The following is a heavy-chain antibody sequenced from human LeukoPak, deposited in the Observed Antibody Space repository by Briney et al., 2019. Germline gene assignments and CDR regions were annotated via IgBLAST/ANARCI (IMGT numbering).Heavy chain of an antibody. Sequence: GGSLRLSCAASGFTFSDYYMSWIRQAPGKGLEWGSYISSSGSTIYYAASVKGRFTISRDNAKTSLSLQTNSPTAEDTAVYYCARVATHPVEDGYNFLPLYYFDYWGQGTLVTVSS. V-gene: IGHV3-11*01. CDR3: ARVATHPVEDGYNFLPLYYFDY. CDR1: GFTFSDYY. CDR2: ISSSGSTI. J-gene: IGHJ4*02. D-gene: IGHD5-24*01.